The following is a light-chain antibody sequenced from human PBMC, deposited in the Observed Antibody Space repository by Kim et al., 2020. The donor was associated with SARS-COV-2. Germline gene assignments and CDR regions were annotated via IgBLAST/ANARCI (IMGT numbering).Light chain of an antibody. CDR3: QQSYSTPWT. CDR2: AAS. V-gene: IGKV1-39*01. Sequence: ATVGDRVTITCRASQSISSYLNWYQQKPGKAPKLLIYAASSLQSGVPSRFSGSGSGTDFTLTISSLQPEDFATYYCQQSYSTPWTFGQGTKVDIK. J-gene: IGKJ1*01. CDR1: QSISSY.